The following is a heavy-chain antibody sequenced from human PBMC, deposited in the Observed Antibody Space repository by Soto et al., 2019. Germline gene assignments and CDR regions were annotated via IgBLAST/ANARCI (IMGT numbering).Heavy chain of an antibody. J-gene: IGHJ5*02. Sequence: LLQESGSGLVRPSQTLSVTCAVSGGSLTNAGYSWTWIRRAPGQGLEWIGHIYHTGNAYYNPSIKSRVTISLDMSKSHFSLNLTSVIAADTAIYYCARNWNYVGMNWFDPWGQGILVTVSS. CDR3: ARNWNYVGMNWFDP. D-gene: IGHD1-7*01. V-gene: IGHV4-30-2*01. CDR1: GGSLTNAGYS. CDR2: IYHTGNA.